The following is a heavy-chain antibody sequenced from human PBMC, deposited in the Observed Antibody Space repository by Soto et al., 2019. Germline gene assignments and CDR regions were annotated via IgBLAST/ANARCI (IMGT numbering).Heavy chain of an antibody. V-gene: IGHV3-23*01. J-gene: IGHJ5*02. CDR1: GFTFSSYS. D-gene: IGHD3-10*01. CDR2: ISGSGGST. CDR3: AKNRFGELFNNWFDP. Sequence: PGGSLRLSCAASGFTFSSYSMSWVRQAPGKGLEWVSAISGSGGSTYYADSVKGRFTISRDNSKNTLYLQMNSLRAEDTAVYYCAKNRFGELFNNWFDPWGQGTLVTVSS.